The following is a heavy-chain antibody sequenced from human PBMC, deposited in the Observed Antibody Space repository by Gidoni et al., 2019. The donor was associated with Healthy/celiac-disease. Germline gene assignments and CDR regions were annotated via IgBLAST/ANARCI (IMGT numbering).Heavy chain of an antibody. CDR3: ARDSGMVRGVFDY. J-gene: IGHJ4*02. Sequence: QVQLVQSGAEVKKPGSSVKVSCKASGGTFSSYAISWVRQAPGQGLEWMGRIIPILGIANYAQKFQGRVTIIADKSTSTAYMELSSLRSEDTAVYYCARDSGMVRGVFDYWGQGTLVTVSS. D-gene: IGHD3-10*01. CDR1: GGTFSSYA. CDR2: IIPILGIA. V-gene: IGHV1-69*09.